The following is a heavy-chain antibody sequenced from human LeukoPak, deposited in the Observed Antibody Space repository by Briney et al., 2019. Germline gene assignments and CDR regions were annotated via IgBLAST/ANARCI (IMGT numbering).Heavy chain of an antibody. J-gene: IGHJ4*02. CDR2: IKHDGSEK. V-gene: IGHV3-7*01. CDR1: GFTFNRYW. Sequence: GGSLRLSCAASGFTFNRYWKRWVRQAPGKGLEWVANIKHDGSEKHYVDSVKGRFTISRDNAKNSVHLQMNSLRAEDTAVYYCARWMGIAAAGGFDYWGQGTLVTVSS. D-gene: IGHD6-13*01. CDR3: ARWMGIAAAGGFDY.